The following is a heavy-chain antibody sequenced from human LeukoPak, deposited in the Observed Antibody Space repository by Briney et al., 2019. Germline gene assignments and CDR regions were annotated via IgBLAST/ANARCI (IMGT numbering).Heavy chain of an antibody. V-gene: IGHV1-18*01. J-gene: IGHJ5*02. CDR2: ISAYNGNT. CDR1: GYTFTSYG. CDR3: ARDQSCFWNWFDL. Sequence: VASVKVSCKASGYTFTSYGISWVRQAPGQGLEWMGWISAYNGNTNYAQKLQGRVTMTTDTSTSTAYMELRSLRSDDTAVYYCARDQSCFWNWFDLWGQGPLVNVSS. D-gene: IGHD2-15*01.